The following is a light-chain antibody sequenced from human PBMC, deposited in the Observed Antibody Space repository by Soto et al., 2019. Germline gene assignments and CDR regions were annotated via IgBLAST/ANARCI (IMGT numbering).Light chain of an antibody. J-gene: IGLJ1*01. Sequence: QSARTQPRSVSGSPGQSVTISCTATSSDVGGYNYVSWYQQHPGKAPKLMIYDVSQRPSGVPDRFSASRSGNTASLTISGLQAEDEADYYCCSYAGSYIYVFGTGTKVTVL. CDR1: SSDVGGYNY. CDR2: DVS. CDR3: CSYAGSYIYV. V-gene: IGLV2-11*01.